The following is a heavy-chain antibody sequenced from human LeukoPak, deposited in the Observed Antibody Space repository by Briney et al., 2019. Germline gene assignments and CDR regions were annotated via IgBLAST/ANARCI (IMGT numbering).Heavy chain of an antibody. D-gene: IGHD5-24*01. J-gene: IGHJ4*02. CDR2: IKQDGSEK. Sequence: GGSLRLSCAASGFTFSSYWMNWVRQAPGKGLEWVANIKQDGSEKHYVDSVKGRFIISRDNAKNSLYLQMNSLRAEDTAVYYCAISGDGYNYPYWGQGTLVTVSS. V-gene: IGHV3-7*03. CDR3: AISGDGYNYPY. CDR1: GFTFSSYW.